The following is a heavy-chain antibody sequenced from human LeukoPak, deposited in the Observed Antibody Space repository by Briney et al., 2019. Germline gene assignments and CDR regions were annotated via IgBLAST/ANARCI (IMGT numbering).Heavy chain of an antibody. V-gene: IGHV4-61*01. CDR2: IYYSGST. D-gene: IGHD3-22*01. CDR3: ARIRITMIVVVIDY. CDR1: GGSVSSGSYY. J-gene: IGHJ4*02. Sequence: SETLSLTCTVSGGSVSSGSYYWSWIRQPPGKGLEWIGYIYYSGSTNYNPSLKSRVTISVDTSKSQFSLKLSSVTAADTAVYYCARIRITMIVVVIDYWGQGTLVTVSS.